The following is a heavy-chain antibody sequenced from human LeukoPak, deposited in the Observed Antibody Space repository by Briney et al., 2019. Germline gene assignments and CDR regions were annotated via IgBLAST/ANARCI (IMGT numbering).Heavy chain of an antibody. Sequence: AETLSLTCAAYGWSITGYSWSWIRQTPGRGLEWVGEIHYTGATGYNPSLKSRATISTDTSKNQFSLRLSSVTAADTAVYYCARGNILTGYCFDFWGQGALVTVSS. CDR2: IHYTGAT. V-gene: IGHV4-34*01. CDR3: ARGNILTGYCFDF. CDR1: GWSITGYS. D-gene: IGHD3-9*01. J-gene: IGHJ4*02.